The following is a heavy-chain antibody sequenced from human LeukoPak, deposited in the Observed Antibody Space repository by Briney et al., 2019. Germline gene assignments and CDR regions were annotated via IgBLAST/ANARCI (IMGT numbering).Heavy chain of an antibody. CDR1: GYTFTGYY. CDR3: ARDPKWVLLDVYYYYGMDV. V-gene: IGHV1-2*02. J-gene: IGHJ6*02. CDR2: INPNSGGT. D-gene: IGHD1-26*01. Sequence: ASVKVSCKASGYTFTGYYMHWVRQAPGQGLEWMGWINPNSGGTNYAQKFQGRVTMTRDTSISTAYMELSRLRSDDTAVYYCARDPKWVLLDVYYYYGMDVWGQGTTVTVSS.